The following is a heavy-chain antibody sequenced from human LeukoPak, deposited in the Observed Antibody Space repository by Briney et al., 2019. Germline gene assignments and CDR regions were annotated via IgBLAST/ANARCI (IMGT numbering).Heavy chain of an antibody. D-gene: IGHD6-6*01. CDR2: FDPEGGET. CDR3: ATALYSSSSENY. Sequence: GASVKVSCKVSGYTLTELSMHWVRQAPGKGLEWMGGFDPEGGETIYAQKFQGRVTMTEDTSTDTAYMELSSLRSEDTAVYYCATALYSSSSENYWGQGTLVTVSS. V-gene: IGHV1-24*01. CDR1: GYTLTELS. J-gene: IGHJ4*02.